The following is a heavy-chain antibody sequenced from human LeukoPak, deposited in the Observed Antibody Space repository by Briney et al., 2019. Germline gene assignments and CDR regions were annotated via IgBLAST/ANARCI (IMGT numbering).Heavy chain of an antibody. CDR2: IIPILDVA. J-gene: IGHJ4*02. Sequence: SVKVSCKASGATFKNFVITWVRQAPGQGPEWMGRIIPILDVANYAQNFQGRVTITADESTSTAYMELSSLRSDDTAVYYCARETRAAGETTGKYFLDYWGQGTRVTVSS. CDR3: ARETRAAGETTGKYFLDY. D-gene: IGHD1-14*01. CDR1: GATFKNFV. V-gene: IGHV1-69*04.